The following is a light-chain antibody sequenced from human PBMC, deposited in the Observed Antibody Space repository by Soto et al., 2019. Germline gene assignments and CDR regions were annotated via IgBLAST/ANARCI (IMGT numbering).Light chain of an antibody. CDR1: SSNIGAGYD. J-gene: IGLJ2*01. V-gene: IGLV1-40*01. CDR2: GNS. CDR3: QSYDSSLSGYVV. Sequence: QAVVTQPPSVSGAPGQRVTISCTGSSSNIGAGYDVHWYQQLPGTAPKLLIYGNSNQPSGVPDRFSGSKSGTSASLAITGLQAEDEADYYCQSYDSSLSGYVVFGGGTQLTVL.